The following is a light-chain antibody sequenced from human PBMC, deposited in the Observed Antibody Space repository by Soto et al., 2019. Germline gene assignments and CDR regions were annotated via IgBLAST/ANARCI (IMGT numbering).Light chain of an antibody. J-gene: IGLJ1*01. CDR2: AVT. CDR3: SSYTSSSTP. CDR1: SSDVGGYNY. V-gene: IGLV2-14*01. Sequence: QSALTQPASVSGSPGQSITISCTGTSSDVGGYNYVSWYQQHPGKAPKLMIYAVTDRPSGVSSRFSGSKSGNTASLTISGLQAEDEADYYCSSYTSSSTPFXTGTKVTVL.